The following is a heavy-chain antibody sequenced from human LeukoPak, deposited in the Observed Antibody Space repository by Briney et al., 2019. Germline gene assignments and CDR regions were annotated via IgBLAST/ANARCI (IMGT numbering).Heavy chain of an antibody. CDR2: IHQDGSEK. CDR1: GFTFRNYY. CDR3: ARVQGRYSYDY. D-gene: IGHD2-15*01. V-gene: IGHV3-7*01. Sequence: PGGSLRLSCAASGFTFRNYYMSWVRQAPGKWLGWVANIHQDGSEKYYVDSLKGRFTMSRDNAKNSLYLQMNSLRAEDTAVYYCARVQGRYSYDYWGQGTLVTVSS. J-gene: IGHJ4*02.